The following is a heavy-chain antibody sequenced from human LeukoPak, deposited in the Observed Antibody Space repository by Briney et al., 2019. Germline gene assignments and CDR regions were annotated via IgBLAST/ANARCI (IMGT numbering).Heavy chain of an antibody. CDR1: GFTFSSYG. CDR3: ARKANFGYAFDI. CDR2: IWYDGSNK. V-gene: IGHV3-33*03. J-gene: IGHJ3*02. D-gene: IGHD1-14*01. Sequence: GGSLRLSCAASGFTFSSYGFHWVRQAPGKGLEWVAVIWYDGSNKYYGDSVKGRFTISRDNAKNSLYLQMNSLRAEDTAVYYCARKANFGYAFDIWGQGTMVTVSS.